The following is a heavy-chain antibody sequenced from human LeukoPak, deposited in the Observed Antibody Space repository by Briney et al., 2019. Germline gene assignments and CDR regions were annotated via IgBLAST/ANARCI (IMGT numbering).Heavy chain of an antibody. V-gene: IGHV3-30*04. CDR1: GFTFSSYA. CDR2: ISYDGSNK. D-gene: IGHD6-13*01. J-gene: IGHJ3*02. Sequence: GGSLRLSCAASGFTFSSYAMHWVRQAPGKGLEGVAVISYDGSNKYYADSVKGRFTISRDNSKSTLYLQMNSLRAEDTAVYYCARDRYIIAARSDAFDIWGQGTMVTVSS. CDR3: ARDRYIIAARSDAFDI.